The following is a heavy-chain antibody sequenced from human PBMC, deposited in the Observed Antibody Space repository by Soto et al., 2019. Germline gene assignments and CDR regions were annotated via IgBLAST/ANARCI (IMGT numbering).Heavy chain of an antibody. CDR1: GYTFTSYG. Sequence: QVQLVQSGAEVKKPGASVKVSCKASGYTFTSYGISWVRQAPGQGLEWMGWISAYNVNTNYAQKLQGRVTMTTDTSKSTSYMELRSLRSDATAVYYCARAAYYDILTGYRYYFDYWGQGTLVTVSS. J-gene: IGHJ4*02. V-gene: IGHV1-18*01. CDR3: ARAAYYDILTGYRYYFDY. D-gene: IGHD3-9*01. CDR2: ISAYNVNT.